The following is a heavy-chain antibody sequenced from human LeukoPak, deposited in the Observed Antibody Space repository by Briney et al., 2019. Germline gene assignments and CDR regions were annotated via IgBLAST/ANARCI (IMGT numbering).Heavy chain of an antibody. D-gene: IGHD3-10*01. V-gene: IGHV3-7*01. CDR2: LKEDVSAR. CDR3: ARGPPYGSRSDFLDY. CDR1: GFSFSANA. Sequence: PGGSLRLSCAASGFSFSANAMSWVRQAPGKGLEWVASLKEDVSARNLVDSVKGRFTISTDNAKNSLNLQMNSLRVEDTAVYYCARGPPYGSRSDFLDYWGLGTLVTVSS. J-gene: IGHJ4*02.